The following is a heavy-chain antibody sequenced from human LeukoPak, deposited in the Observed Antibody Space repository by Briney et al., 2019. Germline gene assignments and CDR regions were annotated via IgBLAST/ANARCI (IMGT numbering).Heavy chain of an antibody. J-gene: IGHJ4*02. Sequence: SESLSLTCAVYGVSFSGYYWSWIRQPPGKGLEWIGEINHSGSTNYNPSLKSRVTISVDTSKNQFSLKLSSVTAADTAVYYCARGKRAAPSYCSGGSCKHFDYWGQGTLVTVSS. CDR1: GVSFSGYY. D-gene: IGHD2-15*01. CDR2: INHSGST. V-gene: IGHV4-34*01. CDR3: ARGKRAAPSYCSGGSCKHFDY.